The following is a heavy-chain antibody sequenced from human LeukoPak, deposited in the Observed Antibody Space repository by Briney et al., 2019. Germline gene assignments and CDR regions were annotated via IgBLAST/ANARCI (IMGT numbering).Heavy chain of an antibody. CDR3: AKVGYNWNDAYDY. CDR2: ISYDGGNK. D-gene: IGHD1-1*01. V-gene: IGHV3-30-3*01. Sequence: GRSLRLSCAASGFTFSSYAVHWVRQAPGKGLEWVAVISYDGGNKYYADSVKGRFTISRDNSKNTLYLQMNSLRAEDTAVYYCAKVGYNWNDAYDYWGQGTLVTVSS. CDR1: GFTFSSYA. J-gene: IGHJ4*02.